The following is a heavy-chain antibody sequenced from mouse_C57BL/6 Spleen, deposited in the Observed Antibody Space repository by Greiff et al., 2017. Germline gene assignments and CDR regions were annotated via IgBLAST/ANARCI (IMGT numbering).Heavy chain of an antibody. CDR1: GYTFTSYW. D-gene: IGHD1-1*01. Sequence: QVQLQQPGAELVKPGASVKLSCKASGYTFTSYWMHWVKQRPGQGLEWIGMIHPNSGSTNYNEKFKSKATLTVDKSSSTAYMQLSSLTSGDSAVYYWAREGIYYGSRCVGDYWGQGTTLTVSS. CDR3: AREGIYYGSRCVGDY. J-gene: IGHJ2*01. CDR2: IHPNSGST. V-gene: IGHV1-64*01.